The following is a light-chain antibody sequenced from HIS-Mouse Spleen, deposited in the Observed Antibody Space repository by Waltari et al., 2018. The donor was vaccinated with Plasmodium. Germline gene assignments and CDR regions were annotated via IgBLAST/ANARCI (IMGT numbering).Light chain of an antibody. CDR3: MIWHSSAWV. J-gene: IGLJ3*02. CDR2: YKSDSDK. CDR1: SGIHVGTYR. V-gene: IGLV5-45*03. Sequence: QAVLTQPSSLSASPGASASLTCTLRSGIHVGTYRIYWYQPTPGSPPQYLLRYKSDSDKQQGSGVPSRFSGSKDASANAGILLISGLQSEEEADYYCMIWHSSAWVFGGGTKLTVL.